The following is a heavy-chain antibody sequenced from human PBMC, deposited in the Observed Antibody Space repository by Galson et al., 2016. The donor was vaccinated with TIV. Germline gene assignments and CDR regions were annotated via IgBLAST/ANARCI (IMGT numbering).Heavy chain of an antibody. CDR3: AKRRVLTPKYQYNYGMDV. V-gene: IGHV3-23*01. D-gene: IGHD4-23*01. Sequence: SLRLSCAASGFSVSYKHMIWVRRAPGKGLEWVSVVSGSGDSTYYADSVRGRFIISRDNSKNTLYLQMNSLRPEDTAVYYCAKRRVLTPKYQYNYGMDVWGQGTTVTVSS. J-gene: IGHJ6*02. CDR2: VSGSGDST. CDR1: GFSVSYKH.